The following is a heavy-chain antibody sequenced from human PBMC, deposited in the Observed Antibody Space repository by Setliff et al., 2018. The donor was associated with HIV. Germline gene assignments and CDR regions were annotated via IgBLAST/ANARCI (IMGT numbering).Heavy chain of an antibody. CDR2: IIPIFGTT. V-gene: IGHV1-69*05. Sequence: GASVKVSCKASRSTFNSHTINWVRQAPGQGLDWMGGIIPIFGTTNYAQKFQGRVTITTDESTTTAYMELRSLRSDDTAVYYCARDFGGYCSSMSCPGLFDPWGQGTLVTVSS. D-gene: IGHD2-2*01. CDR3: ARDFGGYCSSMSCPGLFDP. CDR1: RSTFNSHT. J-gene: IGHJ5*02.